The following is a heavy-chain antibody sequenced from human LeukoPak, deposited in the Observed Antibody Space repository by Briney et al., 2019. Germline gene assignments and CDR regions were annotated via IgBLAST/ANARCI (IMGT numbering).Heavy chain of an antibody. CDR2: MNPDSGNT. J-gene: IGHJ4*02. D-gene: IGHD3-10*01. CDR1: GYTFTSYD. V-gene: IGHV1-8*01. Sequence: ASVKVSCKASGYTFTSYDINWVRQATGQGLEWMGWMNPDSGNTGYAQKFQGRVTMTRNTSISTAYMELSSLRSEDTAVYYCARSLGSVREQGGDYWGQGTLVTVSS. CDR3: ARSLGSVREQGGDY.